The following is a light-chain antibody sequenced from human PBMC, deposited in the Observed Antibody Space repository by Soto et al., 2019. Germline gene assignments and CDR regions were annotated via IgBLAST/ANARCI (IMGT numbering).Light chain of an antibody. CDR2: GAS. Sequence: EIVLTQSPGTLSLSPGQRATLSCRASQSVSSSYLAWYQQKPGQAPRLLIYGASSRATCIPDRFSGSGSGTDFTLTISRLEAEDFAVYYCQQYGSSPPYTFGQGTKLEIK. CDR1: QSVSSSY. J-gene: IGKJ2*01. CDR3: QQYGSSPPYT. V-gene: IGKV3-20*01.